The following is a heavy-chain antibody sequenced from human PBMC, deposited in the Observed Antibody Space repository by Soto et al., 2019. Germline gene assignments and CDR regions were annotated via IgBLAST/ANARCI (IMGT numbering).Heavy chain of an antibody. CDR2: INHSGST. V-gene: IGHV4-34*01. CDR1: GGSLSGYY. Sequence: SETLSLTCAVYGGSLSGYYWSWIRQPPGKGLEWIGEINHSGSTNYNPSLKSRVTISVDTSKNQFSLKLSSVTAADTAVYYCARADTAMVIYYWGQGTLVTVSS. CDR3: ARADTAMVIYY. D-gene: IGHD5-18*01. J-gene: IGHJ4*02.